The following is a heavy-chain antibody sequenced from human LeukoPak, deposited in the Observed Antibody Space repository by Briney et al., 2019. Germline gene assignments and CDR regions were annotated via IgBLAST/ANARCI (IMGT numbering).Heavy chain of an antibody. Sequence: ASVKVSSKASGYTFTSYAMHWVRQAPGQRLEWMGWINAGNGNTKYSQKFQGRVTITRDTSASTAYMELSSLRSEDTAVYYCARVIINSSWYGGFFYWGQGTLVTVSS. CDR2: INAGNGNT. J-gene: IGHJ4*02. V-gene: IGHV1-3*01. D-gene: IGHD6-13*01. CDR3: ARVIINSSWYGGFFY. CDR1: GYTFTSYA.